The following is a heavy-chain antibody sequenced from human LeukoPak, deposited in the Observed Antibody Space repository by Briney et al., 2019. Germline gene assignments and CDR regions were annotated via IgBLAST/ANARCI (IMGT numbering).Heavy chain of an antibody. CDR2: IYSGGNT. D-gene: IGHD1-1*01. CDR3: AVTAGSFDY. CDR1: GFTFNSYA. Sequence: GGSLRLSCVASGFTFNSYAMSWVRQAPGKGLEWVSVIYSGGNTYYADSVKGRFTISRDNSKNTLFLQMNSLRAEDTAMYYCAVTAGSFDYWGQGTLVTVSS. J-gene: IGHJ4*02. V-gene: IGHV3-53*01.